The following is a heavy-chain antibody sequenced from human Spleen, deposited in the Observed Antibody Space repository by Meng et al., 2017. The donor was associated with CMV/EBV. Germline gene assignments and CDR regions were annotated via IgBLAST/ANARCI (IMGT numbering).Heavy chain of an antibody. Sequence: GESLKISCVVSRLTFDSYPMSWVRQAPGKRLERVSYISATGDSTHYADSVKGRFSISRDNSKNTLFLQMNSLRVEDTATYYCARDNVAFTDKRLDYWGQGSLVTVSS. CDR1: RLTFDSYP. CDR2: ISATGDST. J-gene: IGHJ4*02. D-gene: IGHD2-21*01. V-gene: IGHV3-23*01. CDR3: ARDNVAFTDKRLDY.